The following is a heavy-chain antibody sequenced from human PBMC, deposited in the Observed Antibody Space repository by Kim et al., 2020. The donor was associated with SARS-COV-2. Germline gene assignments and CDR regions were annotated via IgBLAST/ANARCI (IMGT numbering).Heavy chain of an antibody. D-gene: IGHD3-3*02. CDR1: GFSLTTRGLG. J-gene: IGHJ4*02. V-gene: IGHV2-5*01. Sequence: SGPTLVKPTQTLTLTCTFSGFSLTTRGLGVAWIRQPPGKALEWLAVIHWNEDKHHSPSLESRLTITKDTSKNQVVLTMTNMDPDDTATYFCARMQFWSAYYFDSWGQGIQVSVSS. CDR2: IHWNEDK. CDR3: ARMQFWSAYYFDS.